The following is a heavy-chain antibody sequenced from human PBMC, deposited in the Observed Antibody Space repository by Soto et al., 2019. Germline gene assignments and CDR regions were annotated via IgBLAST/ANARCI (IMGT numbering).Heavy chain of an antibody. D-gene: IGHD3-9*01. CDR2: INPNSRGT. V-gene: IGHV1-2*04. CDR3: ARGGATYYDILTGYTTLYYFDY. CDR1: GYTFTDYY. Sequence: QVQLVQSGAEVKKPGASVKVSCKASGYTFTDYYMHWVRQAPGQGLESVGWINPNSRGTNYAQKFQGWVTMTRDTYISIAYMELSRLRSDDTAVYYCARGGATYYDILTGYTTLYYFDYWGQGTLVTVSS. J-gene: IGHJ4*02.